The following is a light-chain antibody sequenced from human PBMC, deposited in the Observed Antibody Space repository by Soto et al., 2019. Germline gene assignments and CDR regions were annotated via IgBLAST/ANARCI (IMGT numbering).Light chain of an antibody. V-gene: IGKV3-15*01. J-gene: IGKJ5*01. Sequence: IFMTQSPGALSVVPVVIATLAWTPSQTIDSNLAWDQQKPGQAPRLLIYGSSTRATGIPVRFSGSGSGTEFTLTISSLQSDDFAVYYCQQYNRGSPITFGQGTRLENK. CDR3: QQYNRGSPIT. CDR1: QTIDSN. CDR2: GSS.